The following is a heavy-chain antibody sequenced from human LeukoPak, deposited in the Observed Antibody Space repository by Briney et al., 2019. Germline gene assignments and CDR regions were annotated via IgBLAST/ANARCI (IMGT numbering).Heavy chain of an antibody. CDR2: IIPIFDTK. CDR3: ARDRPSSTSYYYYGMDV. V-gene: IGHV1-69*13. Sequence: ASVKVSCKASGGNFSTFVISWVRQAPGQGLEWMGGIIPIFDTKDYAQKFQGRVTITADESTSTAYMELSSLRSEDTAVYYCARDRPSSTSYYYYGMDVWGQGTTVTVSS. D-gene: IGHD2-2*01. CDR1: GGNFSTFV. J-gene: IGHJ6*02.